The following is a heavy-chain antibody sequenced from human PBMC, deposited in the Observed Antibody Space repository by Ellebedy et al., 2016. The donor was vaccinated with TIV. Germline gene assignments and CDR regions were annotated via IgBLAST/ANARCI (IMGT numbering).Heavy chain of an antibody. Sequence: GESLKISCVGSGFSFRSYWMSWVRQAPGKGLEWVANINQDGSQKYYVDSVKGRFTISRDNVKNSLYLQVNSLRAEDTAVYYCATDGSYGDYLSPQHAFTIWGQGTMVTVSS. D-gene: IGHD4-17*01. V-gene: IGHV3-7*01. CDR1: GFSFRSYW. CDR2: INQDGSQK. CDR3: ATDGSYGDYLSPQHAFTI. J-gene: IGHJ3*02.